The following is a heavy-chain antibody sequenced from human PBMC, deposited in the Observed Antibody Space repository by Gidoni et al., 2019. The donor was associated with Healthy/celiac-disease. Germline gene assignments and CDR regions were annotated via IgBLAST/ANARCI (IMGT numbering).Heavy chain of an antibody. Sequence: QVQLVESGGGVVQPGRSLRLSCAASGITCSSDGMHWVRQAPGQGLEGLAVIWYDGSNKYYADSVKGRFTISRDNSKNTLDLQMNSLRAEDTAVYYCARDKGSEIDYWGQGTLVTVSS. CDR1: GITCSSDG. CDR3: ARDKGSEIDY. D-gene: IGHD2-15*01. J-gene: IGHJ4*02. CDR2: IWYDGSNK. V-gene: IGHV3-33*01.